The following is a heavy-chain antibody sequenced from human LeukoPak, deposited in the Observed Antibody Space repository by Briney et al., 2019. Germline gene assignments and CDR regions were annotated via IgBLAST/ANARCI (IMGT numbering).Heavy chain of an antibody. D-gene: IGHD5-12*01. CDR2: IYTSGST. V-gene: IGHV4-4*07. CDR1: GGSISRYY. J-gene: IGHJ4*02. CDR3: AREGGYSGYETGFDY. Sequence: SETLSLTCTVSGGSISRYYWSWIRQPAGKGLEWIGRIYTSGSTNYNPSLKSRVTMSVDTSKNQFSLKLSSVTAADTAVYYCAREGGYSGYETGFDYWGQGTLVTVSS.